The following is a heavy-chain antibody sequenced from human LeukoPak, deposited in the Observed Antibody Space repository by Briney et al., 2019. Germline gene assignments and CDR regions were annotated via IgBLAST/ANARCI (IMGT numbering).Heavy chain of an antibody. CDR2: ISISGTTT. D-gene: IGHD3-10*01. J-gene: IGHJ4*02. CDR3: ARGTMASDF. V-gene: IGHV3-11*01. Sequence: GGSLRLSCAASGFTFSDYYMTWIRQTPGKGLEWVSYISISGTTTFYVDSVKGRFTISRDNTKNSLYLQMNSLRAEDTAMYYCARGTMASDFWGQGTLVTVS. CDR1: GFTFSDYY.